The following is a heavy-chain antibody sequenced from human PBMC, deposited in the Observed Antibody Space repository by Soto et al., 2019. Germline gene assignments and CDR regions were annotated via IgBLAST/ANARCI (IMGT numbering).Heavy chain of an antibody. CDR1: GFTFSSYG. V-gene: IGHV3-33*01. CDR3: ARASCSSTSCYALDYYYYGMDV. Sequence: QVQLVESGGGVVQPGRSLRLSCAASGFTFSSYGMHWVRQAPGKGLEWVAVIWHDGSKKYYADSVKGRFTISRDNSKNTLYMQMNSLRAEDTAVYYCARASCSSTSCYALDYYYYGMDVW. CDR2: IWHDGSKK. J-gene: IGHJ6*01. D-gene: IGHD2-2*01.